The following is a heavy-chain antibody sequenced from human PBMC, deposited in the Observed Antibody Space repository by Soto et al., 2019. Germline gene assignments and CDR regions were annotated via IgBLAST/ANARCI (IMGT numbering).Heavy chain of an antibody. CDR1: GYTFTSYG. CDR3: ARGSYDSSGYYRNPFDY. CDR2: ISAYNGNT. J-gene: IGHJ4*02. Sequence: EASVKVSCKASGYTFTSYGISWVRQAPGQGLEWMGWISAYNGNTNYAQKLQGRVTMTTDTSTSTAYMELRSLRSDDTAVYYCARGSYDSSGYYRNPFDYWGQGTLVTVSS. D-gene: IGHD3-22*01. V-gene: IGHV1-18*01.